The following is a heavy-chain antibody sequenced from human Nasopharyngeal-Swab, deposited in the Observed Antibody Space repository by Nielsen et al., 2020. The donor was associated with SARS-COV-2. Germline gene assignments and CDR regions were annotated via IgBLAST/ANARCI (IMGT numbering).Heavy chain of an antibody. CDR3: AKDEASGNIVVVPAAMLGY. Sequence: GESLKISCAASGSTFDDYAMHWVRQAPGKGLEWVSLISGDGGSTYYADSVKGRFTISRDNSKNSLYLQMNSLRTEDTALYYCAKDEASGNIVVVPAAMLGYWGQGTLVTVSS. D-gene: IGHD2-2*01. CDR2: ISGDGGST. V-gene: IGHV3-43*02. J-gene: IGHJ4*02. CDR1: GSTFDDYA.